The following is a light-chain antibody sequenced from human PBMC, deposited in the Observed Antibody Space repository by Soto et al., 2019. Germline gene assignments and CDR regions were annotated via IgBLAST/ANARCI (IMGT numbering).Light chain of an antibody. CDR1: SSNIGAGHV. CDR2: GSS. V-gene: IGLV1-40*01. Sequence: QSVLTQPPSVSGAPGQRVTISCTGSSSNIGAGHVVHWYQQFPGRAPNLLIYGSSNRPSGVPDRFSGSKSGTSASLAITGLQAEDGADYYCPSFGNRLGASVFGGGTKLTVL. J-gene: IGLJ2*01. CDR3: PSFGNRLGASV.